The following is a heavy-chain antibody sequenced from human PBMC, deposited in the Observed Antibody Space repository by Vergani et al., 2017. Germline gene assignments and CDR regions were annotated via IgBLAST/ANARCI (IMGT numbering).Heavy chain of an antibody. CDR1: GFTFSSYS. V-gene: IGHV3-21*01. CDR2: ISSGSGTI. Sequence: EVQLVESGGGLVKPGGSLRVSCAASGFTFSSYSMNWVRQAPGKGLEWVSSISSGSGTIYYADSVKGRFTISRDNAKNSLYLQMNSLRDEDTAVYYCATSNSLDYWGQGTLVTVSS. D-gene: IGHD4-11*01. CDR3: ATSNSLDY. J-gene: IGHJ4*02.